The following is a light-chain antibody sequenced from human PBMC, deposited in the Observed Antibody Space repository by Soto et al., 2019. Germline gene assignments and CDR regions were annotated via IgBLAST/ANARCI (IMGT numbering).Light chain of an antibody. Sequence: DIQMTQSPSFLSASVGDRVTISCRASQSINTYLNWYQHKPGKAPKLLIYGTSDLQSGVPSRFSGGGSGTDFTLTNSSLQPEDCATYYCQQSFSTLLITFGQGTRLEFK. CDR1: QSINTY. CDR3: QQSFSTLLIT. V-gene: IGKV1-39*01. CDR2: GTS. J-gene: IGKJ5*01.